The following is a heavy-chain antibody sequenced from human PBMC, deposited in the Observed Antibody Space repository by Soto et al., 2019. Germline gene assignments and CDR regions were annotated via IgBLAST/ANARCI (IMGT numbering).Heavy chain of an antibody. J-gene: IGHJ4*01. CDR2: ISYDGSNK. Sequence: SLRLSCAASGFTFSSYAMHWVRQAPGKGLEWVAVISYDGSNKYYADSVKGRFTISRDNSKNTLYLQLNSLRAEDTAVYYCARAGSAGNDIDCGGQVTLATAST. V-gene: IGHV3-30-3*01. CDR1: GFTFSSYA. D-gene: IGHD6-19*01. CDR3: ARAGSAGNDIDC.